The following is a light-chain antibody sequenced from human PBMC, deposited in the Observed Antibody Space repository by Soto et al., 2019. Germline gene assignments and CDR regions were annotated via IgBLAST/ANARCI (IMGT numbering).Light chain of an antibody. CDR3: QQSYRTPLT. V-gene: IGKV1-39*01. Sequence: DLQMTQSPSSLSASIGDRVTITCRASQSITTYLNWYRQKPGTAPKVLIFAVSTLQSGVPSRFSGSGSGTDFTLNISSLQPEDLATYYCQQSYRTPLTFGGGTKVEIK. CDR1: QSITTY. J-gene: IGKJ4*01. CDR2: AVS.